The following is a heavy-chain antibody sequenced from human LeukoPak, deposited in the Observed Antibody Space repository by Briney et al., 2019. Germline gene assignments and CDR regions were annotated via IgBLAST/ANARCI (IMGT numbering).Heavy chain of an antibody. V-gene: IGHV1-24*01. CDR3: TTEDISGSDYYYYGLDV. D-gene: IGHD6-19*01. Sequence: ASVKVSCKVSGYTLTKLSMHWMRQAPGKGLEWMGGFDPEDGETIYAQKFQGRVTMTEDTSTDTAYMELSSLRSEDTAVYYCTTEDISGSDYYYYGLDVWGQGTTVTVSS. J-gene: IGHJ6*02. CDR1: GYTLTKLS. CDR2: FDPEDGET.